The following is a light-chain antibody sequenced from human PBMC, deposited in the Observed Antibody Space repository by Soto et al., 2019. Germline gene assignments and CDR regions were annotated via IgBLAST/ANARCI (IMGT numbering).Light chain of an antibody. V-gene: IGKV3-15*01. CDR2: DAS. Sequence: EIVMTQSPATLSVSPGERGTLSCRASQSVSSNLAWYQQKPGQAPRLLIYDASTRATGIPARFSGSGSGTEFTLTISSLQSEDFALYYCQQYNNWPLTFGQGTKVEIK. J-gene: IGKJ1*01. CDR1: QSVSSN. CDR3: QQYNNWPLT.